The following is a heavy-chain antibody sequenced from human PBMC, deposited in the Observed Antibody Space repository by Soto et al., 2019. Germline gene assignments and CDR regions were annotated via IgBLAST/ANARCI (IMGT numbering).Heavy chain of an antibody. D-gene: IGHD6-13*01. V-gene: IGHV3-7*04. CDR2: IKQDGSEK. Sequence: XVSLRLSCAASGLTFSGYCRSWVRQAPGKGLEWVANIKQDGSEKYYVDSVKGRFTISRDNAKNSLYLQMNSLRAEDTAVYYCARVVSSSWYFYYYGMDVWAQGTTVTVSS. J-gene: IGHJ6*02. CDR1: GLTFSGYC. CDR3: ARVVSSSWYFYYYGMDV.